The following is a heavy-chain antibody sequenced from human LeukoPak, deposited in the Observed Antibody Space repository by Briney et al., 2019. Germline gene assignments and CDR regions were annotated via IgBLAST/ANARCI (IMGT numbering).Heavy chain of an antibody. D-gene: IGHD5-12*01. CDR3: ALAFSGYAFDY. V-gene: IGHV4-34*01. CDR1: GGSFSGYY. J-gene: IGHJ4*02. Sequence: PSETLSLTCAVYGGSFSGYYWSWIRQPPGKGLEWIAEIHHSGSTNYNPSLKSRVTISLDTSNNQFSLRLNSVTAADTAVYYCALAFSGYAFDYWGQGTLVTVSS. CDR2: IHHSGST.